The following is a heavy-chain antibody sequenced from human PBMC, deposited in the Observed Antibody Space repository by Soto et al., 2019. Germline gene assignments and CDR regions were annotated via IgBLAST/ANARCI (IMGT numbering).Heavy chain of an antibody. CDR3: AKDLCSGGSCYTRVGVGPNDY. D-gene: IGHD2-15*01. J-gene: IGHJ4*02. V-gene: IGHV3-23*01. CDR2: ISGSGGST. Sequence: GGSLRLSCAASGFTFSSYAMSWVRQAPGKGLEWVSAISGSGGSTYYADSVKGRFTISRDNSKNTLYLQMNSLRAEDTAVYYCAKDLCSGGSCYTRVGVGPNDYWGQGTLVTVSS. CDR1: GFTFSSYA.